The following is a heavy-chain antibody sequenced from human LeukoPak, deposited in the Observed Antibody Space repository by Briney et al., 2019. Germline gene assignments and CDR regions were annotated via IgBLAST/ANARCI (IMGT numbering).Heavy chain of an antibody. CDR3: AREGGNCSGGSCYSGAFDI. D-gene: IGHD2-15*01. CDR1: GGSISSYY. V-gene: IGHV4-59*12. Sequence: SETLSLTCTVSGGSISSYYWSWIRQPPGKGLEWIGYSSDSGSTNYNPSLKSRVTISVDTSKKQISLKLSSVTAADTAMYYCAREGGNCSGGSCYSGAFDIWGQGTLVTVSS. CDR2: SSDSGST. J-gene: IGHJ3*02.